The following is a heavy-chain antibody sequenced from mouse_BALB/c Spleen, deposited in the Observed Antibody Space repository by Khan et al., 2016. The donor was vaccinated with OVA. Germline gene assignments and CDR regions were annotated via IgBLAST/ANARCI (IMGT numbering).Heavy chain of an antibody. CDR3: ARAYYGNYREAMDY. D-gene: IGHD2-10*01. V-gene: IGHV2-6-7*01. J-gene: IGHJ4*01. CDR1: GFSLTGYG. CDR2: IWGDGTT. Sequence: QVQLKESGPGLVAPSQSLSITCTVSGFSLTGYGVTWVRQPPGKGLEWLGMIWGDGTTDYKSALKSRLSINKDNSKSQVFIKMNSLQTDDTARYYCARAYYGNYREAMDYWGQGTSVTVAS.